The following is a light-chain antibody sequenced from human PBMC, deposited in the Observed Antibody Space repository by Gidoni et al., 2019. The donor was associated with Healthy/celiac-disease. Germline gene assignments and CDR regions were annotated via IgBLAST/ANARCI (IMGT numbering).Light chain of an antibody. CDR2: GAS. Sequence: EIVMTQSPATLSVSPGERATLSCRASQSVNSNLAWYQQKPGQAPRLLIYGASTRATGIPARFSGSGSGTEFTLTISSLQSEDFAVYYCQQYNNWPFFTFGPGTKVDIK. CDR3: QQYNNWPFFT. CDR1: QSVNSN. V-gene: IGKV3-15*01. J-gene: IGKJ3*01.